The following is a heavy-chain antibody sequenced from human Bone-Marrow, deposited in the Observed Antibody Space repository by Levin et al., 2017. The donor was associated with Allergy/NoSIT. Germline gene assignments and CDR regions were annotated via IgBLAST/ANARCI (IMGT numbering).Heavy chain of an antibody. CDR2: ISGSGGST. D-gene: IGHD6-6*01. V-gene: IGHV3-23*01. CDR1: GFTFSSYA. CDR3: AKGHIAARISVGMDV. J-gene: IGHJ6*02. Sequence: GESLKISCAASGFTFSSYAMSWVRQAPGKGLEWVSGISGSGGSTYYADSVKGRFTISRDNAKNTLYLQMSSLRAEDTAVYYCAKGHIAARISVGMDVWGQGTTVTVSS.